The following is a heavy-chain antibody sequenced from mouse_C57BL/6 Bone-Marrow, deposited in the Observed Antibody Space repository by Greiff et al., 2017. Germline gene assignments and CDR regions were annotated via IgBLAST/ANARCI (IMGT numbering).Heavy chain of an antibody. D-gene: IGHD1-1*01. V-gene: IGHV8-8*01. CDR1: GFSLSTFGMG. CDR3: ARPYYDGSSYAKDY. Sequence: QVTLQESGPGLLQPSQTLSLTCSFSGFSLSTFGMGVGWIRQPSGQGLEWLAHIWWDDVKYSNPALKSRPITSKATSNNQVFLRIAKVDTADTATYCCARPYYDGSSYAKDYWGQGTSVTVSS. CDR2: IWWDDVK. J-gene: IGHJ4*01.